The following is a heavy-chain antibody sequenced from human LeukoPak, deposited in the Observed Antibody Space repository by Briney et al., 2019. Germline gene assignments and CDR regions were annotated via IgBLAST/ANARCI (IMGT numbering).Heavy chain of an antibody. Sequence: PGGSLRLSCAASGFTLSSYDMHWVRQATGKGLEWVSAIGTAGDTYYPGSVKGRFTISRENAKNSLYLQMNSLRAGDTAVYYCARGSHYYDSSQGAFDIWGQGTMVTVSS. CDR3: ARGSHYYDSSQGAFDI. CDR1: GFTLSSYD. CDR2: IGTAGDT. V-gene: IGHV3-13*01. J-gene: IGHJ3*02. D-gene: IGHD3-22*01.